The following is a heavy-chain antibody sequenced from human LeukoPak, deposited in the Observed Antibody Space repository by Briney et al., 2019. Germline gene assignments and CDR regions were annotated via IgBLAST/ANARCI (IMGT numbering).Heavy chain of an antibody. Sequence: GGSLRLSCAASGFTFSSYGVHWVRQAPGKGLEWVAAISYDGSNKYYADSVKGRFTISRDNSKNTVYLQTNSLRAEDTAVYYCAKDLGSGSYPDYYYYGMDVCGQGTTVTVSS. CDR1: GFTFSSYG. CDR3: AKDLGSGSYPDYYYYGMDV. D-gene: IGHD1-26*01. J-gene: IGHJ6*02. V-gene: IGHV3-30*18. CDR2: ISYDGSNK.